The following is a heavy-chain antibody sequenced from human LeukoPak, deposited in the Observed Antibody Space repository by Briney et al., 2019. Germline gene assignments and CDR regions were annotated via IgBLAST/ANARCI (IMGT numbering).Heavy chain of an antibody. CDR2: INHSGST. V-gene: IGHV4-34*01. J-gene: IGHJ4*02. Sequence: SETLSLTCAVYGGSFSGYYWSWIRQPPGKGLEWIGEINHSGSTNYNPSLKSRVTISVDTSKKQFSLKLSSVTAADTAVYYCATYYFDSSGPKKNYWGQGTLVTVSS. CDR1: GGSFSGYY. D-gene: IGHD3-22*01. CDR3: ATYYFDSSGPKKNY.